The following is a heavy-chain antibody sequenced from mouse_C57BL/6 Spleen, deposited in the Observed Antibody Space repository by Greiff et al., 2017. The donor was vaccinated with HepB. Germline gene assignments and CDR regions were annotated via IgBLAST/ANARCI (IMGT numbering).Heavy chain of an antibody. D-gene: IGHD2-5*01. V-gene: IGHV5-4*01. CDR1: GFTFSSYA. CDR2: ISDGGSYT. Sequence: EVQRVESGGGLVKPGGSLKLSCAASGFTFSSYAMSWVRQTPEKRLEWVATISDGGSYTYYPDNVKGRFTISRDNAKNNLYLQMSHLKSEDTAMYYCARDAYYSNYEDYYAMDYWGQGTSVTVSS. J-gene: IGHJ4*01. CDR3: ARDAYYSNYEDYYAMDY.